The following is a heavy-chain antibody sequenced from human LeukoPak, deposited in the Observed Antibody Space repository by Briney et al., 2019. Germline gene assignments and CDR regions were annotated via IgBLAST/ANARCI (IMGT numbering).Heavy chain of an antibody. CDR3: ARGRNAYDFGYYYYYYMDV. CDR2: VYSSGTT. CDR1: GGSINSHY. Sequence: SETLSLTCSVSGGSINSHYWSWIRQPAGKGLEWIGRVYSSGTTNYSPSLKSRVTMSVDTSKNQFSLNLNSVTAADTAVYYCARGRNAYDFGYYYYYYMDVWGEGTTVTVSS. V-gene: IGHV4-4*07. J-gene: IGHJ6*03. D-gene: IGHD3-3*01.